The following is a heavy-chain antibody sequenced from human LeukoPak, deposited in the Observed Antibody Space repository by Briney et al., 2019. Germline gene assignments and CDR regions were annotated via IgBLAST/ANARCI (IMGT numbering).Heavy chain of an antibody. CDR1: GGSISSGSYY. V-gene: IGHV4-61*02. D-gene: IGHD3-3*01. CDR2: IYTSGST. J-gene: IGHJ5*02. Sequence: SETLSLTCTVSGGSISSGSYYWSWIRQPAGKGLEWIGRIYTSGSTNYNPSLKSRVTISVDTSKNQFSLKLSSVTAADTAVYYCARRRPPLFGVVSGFDPWGQGTLVTVSS. CDR3: ARRRPPLFGVVSGFDP.